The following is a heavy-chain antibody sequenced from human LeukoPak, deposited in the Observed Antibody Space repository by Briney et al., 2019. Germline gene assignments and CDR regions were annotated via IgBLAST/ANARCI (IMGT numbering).Heavy chain of an antibody. CDR2: ISWNSGRI. CDR3: ASRPLRYFDYGSDH. V-gene: IGHV3-9*01. D-gene: IGHD3-9*01. Sequence: GRSLRLSCEASGFTFDDYAMHWVRQAPGKGLEWVSGISWNSGRIGYADSVKGRFTISRDNAKNSLYLQMNSLRAEDTAVYYCASRPLRYFDYGSDHWGQGTLVTVSS. CDR1: GFTFDDYA. J-gene: IGHJ4*02.